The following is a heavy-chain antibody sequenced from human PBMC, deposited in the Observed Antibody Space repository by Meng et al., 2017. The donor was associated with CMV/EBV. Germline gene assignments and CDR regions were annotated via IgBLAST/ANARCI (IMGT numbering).Heavy chain of an antibody. CDR2: ISASGGST. D-gene: IGHD6-13*01. CDR3: ARGQQLVY. CDR1: GFTFSSYA. V-gene: IGHV3-23*01. Sequence: GGSLRLSCAASGFTFSSYAMSWVRQAPGKGLEWVSGISASGGSTYYADSVKGRFTISRDNSKNTLFLQMNSLRAEDTAVYYCARGQQLVYWGQGTLVTVSS. J-gene: IGHJ4*02.